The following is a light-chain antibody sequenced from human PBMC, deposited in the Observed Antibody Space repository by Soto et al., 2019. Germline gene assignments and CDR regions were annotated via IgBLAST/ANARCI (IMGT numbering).Light chain of an antibody. CDR1: SSNIGAGFD. CDR2: DTS. J-gene: IGLJ2*01. V-gene: IGLV1-40*01. Sequence: QPVLTQPPSVSGAPGQRVTISCTGSSSNIGAGFDVHWYRQLPGTAPKLLIYDTSNRPSGVPDRFSGSKSATSASLTITGLQAEDEVDYYCQSYDTSLRGSLFGGGTKLTVL. CDR3: QSYDTSLRGSL.